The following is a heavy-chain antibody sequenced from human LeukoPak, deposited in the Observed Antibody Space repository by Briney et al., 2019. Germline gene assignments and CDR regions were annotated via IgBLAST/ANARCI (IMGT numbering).Heavy chain of an antibody. CDR3: ARGSGFLEWSNHYYFDY. CDR2: IYHSGST. CDR1: GYSISSGYY. Sequence: SETLSLTCTVSGYSISSGYYWGWIRQPPGKGLEWIGSIYHSGSTYYNPSLKSRVTISVDTSKNQFSLKLSSVTAADAAVYYCARGSGFLEWSNHYYFDYWGQGTLVTVSS. J-gene: IGHJ4*02. V-gene: IGHV4-38-2*02. D-gene: IGHD3-3*01.